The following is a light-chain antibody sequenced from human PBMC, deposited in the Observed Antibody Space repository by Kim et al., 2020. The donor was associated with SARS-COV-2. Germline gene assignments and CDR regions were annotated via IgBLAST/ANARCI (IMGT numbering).Light chain of an antibody. V-gene: IGKV1-39*01. J-gene: IGKJ4*01. Sequence: DIQMTQSPSSLSASVGDRVTITCRASQSISSYLNWYQQKPGKAPKLLIYAASSLLSGVPSRFNGSASGTDFTLTITSLQPEDFATYYWQESYSTPQTFGGGNKVDIK. CDR2: AAS. CDR1: QSISSY. CDR3: QESYSTPQT.